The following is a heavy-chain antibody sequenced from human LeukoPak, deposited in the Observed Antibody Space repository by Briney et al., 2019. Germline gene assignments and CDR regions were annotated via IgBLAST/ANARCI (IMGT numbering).Heavy chain of an antibody. V-gene: IGHV4-59*01. CDR1: GGSISSYY. CDR3: ARVLTLRYFDWLLFHYYYYYYMDV. J-gene: IGHJ6*03. Sequence: SETLSLTCTVSGGSISSYYWSWIRQPPGKGLEWIGYIYYSGSTNYNPSLKSRVTISVDTSKNQFSLKLSSVTAADTAVYYCARVLTLRYFDWLLFHYYYYYYMDVWGKGTTVTVSS. CDR2: IYYSGST. D-gene: IGHD3-9*01.